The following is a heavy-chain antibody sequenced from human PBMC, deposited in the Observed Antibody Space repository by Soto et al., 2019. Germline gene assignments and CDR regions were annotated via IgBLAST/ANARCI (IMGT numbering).Heavy chain of an antibody. CDR1: GGSISSYY. CDR2: IYYSGST. Sequence: SETLSLTCTVSGGSISSYYWSWIRQPPGKGLEWIGYIYYSGSTNYNPSLKSRVTISVDTSKNQFSLKLSSVTAADTAVYYCARGRQDWGPSFDYWGQGTLVTVSS. CDR3: ARGRQDWGPSFDY. J-gene: IGHJ4*02. D-gene: IGHD7-27*01. V-gene: IGHV4-59*01.